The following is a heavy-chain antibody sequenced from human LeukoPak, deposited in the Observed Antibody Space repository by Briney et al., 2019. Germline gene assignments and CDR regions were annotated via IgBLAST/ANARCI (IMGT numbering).Heavy chain of an antibody. Sequence: ASVKVSCKASGYTFTSYYMHWVRQAPGQGLEWMGIINPSGGTTGYAQKFQGRVTMTRDTSTSTVYMELSSLRSDETAVYYCARAHCSGGACPNWFDPWGQGTLVTVSS. CDR2: INPSGGTT. CDR1: GYTFTSYY. J-gene: IGHJ5*02. CDR3: ARAHCSGGACPNWFDP. D-gene: IGHD2-15*01. V-gene: IGHV1-46*01.